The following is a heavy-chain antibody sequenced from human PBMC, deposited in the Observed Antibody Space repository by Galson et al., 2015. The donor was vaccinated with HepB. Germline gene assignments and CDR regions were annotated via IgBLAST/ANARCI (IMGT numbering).Heavy chain of an antibody. CDR3: ARDYGADYYDSSGYGY. V-gene: IGHV3-48*02. J-gene: IGHJ4*02. Sequence: SLRLSCAASGFTFSSYSMNWVRQAPGKGLEWVSYISSSSSTIYYADSVKGRFTISRDNAKNSLYLQMNSLRDEDTAVYYCARDYGADYYDSSGYGYWGQGTLVTVSS. CDR2: ISSSSSTI. CDR1: GFTFSSYS. D-gene: IGHD3-22*01.